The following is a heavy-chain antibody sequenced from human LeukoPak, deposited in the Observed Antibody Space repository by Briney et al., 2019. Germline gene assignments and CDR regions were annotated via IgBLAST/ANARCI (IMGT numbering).Heavy chain of an antibody. V-gene: IGHV1-46*01. CDR3: ARVWCSSGCLGAFDI. J-gene: IGHJ3*02. CDR2: INPSGGST. CDR1: GYTFTSYY. Sequence: ASVKVSCKASGYTFTSYYMHWVRQAPGQGLEWMGIINPSGGSTSYAQKFQGRVTMTRDTSTSTVYMELSSLRSEDTAVYYCARVWCSSGCLGAFDIWGQGTMVTVSS. D-gene: IGHD6-19*01.